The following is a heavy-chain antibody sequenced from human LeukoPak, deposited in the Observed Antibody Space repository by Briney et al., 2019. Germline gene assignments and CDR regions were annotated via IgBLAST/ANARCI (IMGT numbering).Heavy chain of an antibody. CDR3: ARHDRYSGSYD. CDR1: GYSFTNYW. CDR2: IYPGDSDT. V-gene: IGHV5-51*01. Sequence: GASLKISCKGSGYSFTNYWIGWVRQLPGKGLEWMGIIYPGDSDTNYSPSFQGQVTISADKSITTAYLQWSSLKASDTAMYYCARHDRYSGSYDWGQGTLVTVSS. J-gene: IGHJ4*02. D-gene: IGHD1-26*01.